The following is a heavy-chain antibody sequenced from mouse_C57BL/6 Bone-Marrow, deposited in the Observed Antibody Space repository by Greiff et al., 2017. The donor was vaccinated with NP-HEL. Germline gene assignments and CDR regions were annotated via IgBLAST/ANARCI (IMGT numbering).Heavy chain of an antibody. D-gene: IGHD1-1*01. V-gene: IGHV1-64*01. J-gene: IGHJ3*01. CDR1: VYTFTSYW. CDR2: IHPNSGST. Sequence: VQLQQPGAELVKPGASVKLSCKASVYTFTSYWMHWVKQRPGQGLEWIGMIHPNSGSTNYNEKFKSKATLTVDKSSSTAYMQLSSLTSEDSAVYYCARRYPPRFAYWGQGTLVTVSA. CDR3: ARRYPPRFAY.